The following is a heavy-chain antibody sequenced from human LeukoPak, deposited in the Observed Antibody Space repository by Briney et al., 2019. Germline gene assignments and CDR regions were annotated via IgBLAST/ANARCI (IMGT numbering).Heavy chain of an antibody. CDR1: GGSMTSRSYY. V-gene: IGHV4-39*01. CDR3: ARHESGDYFDY. CDR2: IENIGTT. J-gene: IGHJ4*02. Sequence: VEPSESLSLTCTVSGGSMTSRSYYWGWIRQPPGKGLEWIGSIENIGTTDYNPFLKSRVTISVDTSKNQFSLKLSSVTAADTAVYYCARHESGDYFDYWGQGTLVTVSS. D-gene: IGHD2-15*01.